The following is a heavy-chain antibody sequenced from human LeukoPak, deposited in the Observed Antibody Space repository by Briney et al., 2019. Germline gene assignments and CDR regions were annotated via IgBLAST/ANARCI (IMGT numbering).Heavy chain of an antibody. CDR1: GYRFTSYW. CDR2: IYPGDSDT. CDR3: ARGEMRYCTGGSCYDY. V-gene: IGHV5-51*01. D-gene: IGHD2-15*01. Sequence: GESLKISCKGSGYRFTSYWIGWVRQMPGKGLEWMGIIYPGDSDTTYSPSFQGQVTISADKSISTAYLQWSSLKASGTAMYYCARGEMRYCTGGSCYDYWGQGTLVSVSS. J-gene: IGHJ4*02.